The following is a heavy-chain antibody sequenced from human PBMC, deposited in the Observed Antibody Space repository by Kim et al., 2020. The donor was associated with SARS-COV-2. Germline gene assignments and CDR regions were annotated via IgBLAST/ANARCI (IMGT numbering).Heavy chain of an antibody. J-gene: IGHJ4*02. D-gene: IGHD2-15*01. CDR2: ISDDGTER. Sequence: GGSLRLSCAASGFTFSGYPFHWIRQAPGKGLEWLAFISDDGTERLYVDSVKGRLTVSRDNSKSTVDLQMNSLRREDAALYYCVRGGFMVVAEFSPDYWGQGTLVTVSS. V-gene: IGHV3-30*04. CDR3: VRGGFMVVAEFSPDY. CDR1: GFTFSGYP.